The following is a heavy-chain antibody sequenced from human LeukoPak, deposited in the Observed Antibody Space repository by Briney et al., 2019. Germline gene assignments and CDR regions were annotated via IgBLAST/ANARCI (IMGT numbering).Heavy chain of an antibody. J-gene: IGHJ4*02. CDR2: IYHDGRT. CDR1: GYSISSGYC. Sequence: SETLSLTCTVSGYSISSGYCWGWIRQPPGKGLEWIGTIYHDGRTYFNPSLKSRVTISLDTSKNQFSLKLSSVTAADTAVYHCARGRYYFDYWGQGTLVTVSS. V-gene: IGHV4-38-2*02. CDR3: ARGRYYFDY.